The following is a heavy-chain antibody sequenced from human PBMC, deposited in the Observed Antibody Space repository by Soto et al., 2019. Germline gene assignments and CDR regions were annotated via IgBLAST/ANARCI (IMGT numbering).Heavy chain of an antibody. CDR2: ISYDGSNK. V-gene: IGHV3-30-3*01. Sequence: PGGSLRLSCAASGFTFSSYAMHWVRQAPGKGLEWVAVISYDGSNKYYADSVKGRFTISRDNSKNTLYLQMNSLRAEDTAVYYCARGWDCSSTSCYTYYYYGMDVWGQGTTVTVSS. CDR3: ARGWDCSSTSCYTYYYYGMDV. CDR1: GFTFSSYA. J-gene: IGHJ6*02. D-gene: IGHD2-2*02.